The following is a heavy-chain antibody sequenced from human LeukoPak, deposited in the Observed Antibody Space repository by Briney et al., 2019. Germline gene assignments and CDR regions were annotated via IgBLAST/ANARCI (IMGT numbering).Heavy chain of an antibody. V-gene: IGHV3-23*01. CDR1: GFTFSSYS. D-gene: IGHD6-19*01. CDR3: AKTTTGYSSGRYPGWPADY. Sequence: GGSLRLSCAASGFTFSSYSMNWVRQAPGKGLEWVSGIFGSGGSAHYADSVKGRFTISRDNSKNTVYLQMSSLRAEDTAVYYCAKTTTGYSSGRYPGWPADYWGQGSLVTVSS. J-gene: IGHJ4*02. CDR2: IFGSGGSA.